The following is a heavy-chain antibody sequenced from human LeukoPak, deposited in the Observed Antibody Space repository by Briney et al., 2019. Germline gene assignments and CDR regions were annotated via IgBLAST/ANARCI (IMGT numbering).Heavy chain of an antibody. Sequence: SVKVSCKASGGTFSSYAISWVRQAPGQGLEWMGTIIPIFDTANYAQKFQGRVTMTEDTSTDTAYMELSSLRSEDTAVYYCATASWREGHGGAFDIWGQGTMVTVSS. CDR2: IIPIFDTA. D-gene: IGHD6-13*01. V-gene: IGHV1-69*06. CDR3: ATASWREGHGGAFDI. CDR1: GGTFSSYA. J-gene: IGHJ3*02.